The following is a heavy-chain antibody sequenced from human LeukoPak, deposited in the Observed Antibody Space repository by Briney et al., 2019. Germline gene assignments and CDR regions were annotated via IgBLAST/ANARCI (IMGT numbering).Heavy chain of an antibody. CDR1: GFTFSSYG. D-gene: IGHD2-15*01. Sequence: GGSLRLSCAASGFTFSSYGMSWVRQAPGKGLEWVSAISGSGGSTYYADSVKGRFTISRHNSKNTLYLQMNSLRAEDTAVYYCAKVLGYCSGGSCYSGYYYYMDVWGKGTTVTISS. CDR2: ISGSGGST. CDR3: AKVLGYCSGGSCYSGYYYYMDV. J-gene: IGHJ6*03. V-gene: IGHV3-23*01.